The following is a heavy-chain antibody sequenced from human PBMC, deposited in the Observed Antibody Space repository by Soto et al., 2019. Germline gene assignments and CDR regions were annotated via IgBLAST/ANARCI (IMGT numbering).Heavy chain of an antibody. CDR2: INHGGST. Sequence: SETLSLTCAVYGGSFSGYSWSWIRQPPGKGLEWIGEINHGGSTNYSPSLMSRVTISVDTSKNQFSLKLSSVTAADTAVYYCARADSSGYHHDYWGQGTLVTVSS. CDR3: ARADSSGYHHDY. V-gene: IGHV4-34*01. D-gene: IGHD3-22*01. J-gene: IGHJ4*02. CDR1: GGSFSGYS.